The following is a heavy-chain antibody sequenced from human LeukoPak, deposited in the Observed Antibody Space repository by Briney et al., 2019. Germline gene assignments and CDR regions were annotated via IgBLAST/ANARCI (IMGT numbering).Heavy chain of an antibody. CDR2: IYYSGST. CDR1: GGSISSYY. V-gene: IGHV4-59*01. CDR3: ARIPLYSYGYNFDY. Sequence: PSETLSLTCTVSGGSISSYYWSWIRQPPGKGLEWIGYIYYSGSTNYNPSLKSRVTISVDTSKDQFSLKLSSVTAADTAVYYCARIPLYSYGYNFDYWGQGTLVTVSS. D-gene: IGHD5-18*01. J-gene: IGHJ4*02.